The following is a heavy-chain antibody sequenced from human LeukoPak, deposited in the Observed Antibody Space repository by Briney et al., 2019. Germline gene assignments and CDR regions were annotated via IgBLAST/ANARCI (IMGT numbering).Heavy chain of an antibody. V-gene: IGHV3-53*01. D-gene: IGHD2-21*01. CDR2: INSGGNT. CDR1: GFTVSSNY. J-gene: IGHJ4*02. Sequence: QTGGSLRLSCVASGFTVSSNYMSWVRQAPGKGLEWVSVINSGGNTYYADSVKGRFTISRDNSKNTLYLQMNSLRAEDTAVYYCARQFWPLVIWGQGTLVTVSS. CDR3: ARQFWPLVI.